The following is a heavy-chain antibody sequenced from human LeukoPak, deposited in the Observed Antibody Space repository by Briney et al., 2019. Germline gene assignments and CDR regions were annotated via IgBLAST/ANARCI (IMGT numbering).Heavy chain of an antibody. D-gene: IGHD6-19*01. CDR1: GYTLTELS. V-gene: IGHV1-24*01. CDR3: ATFLQRVAVADNFDY. J-gene: IGHJ4*02. CDR2: FDPEDGET. Sequence: VKVSCKVSGYTLTELSMHWVRQAPGKGLEWMGGFDPEDGETIYAQKFQGRVTMTEDTSTDTAYMELSSLRSEDTAVYYCATFLQRVAVADNFDYWGQGTLVTVSS.